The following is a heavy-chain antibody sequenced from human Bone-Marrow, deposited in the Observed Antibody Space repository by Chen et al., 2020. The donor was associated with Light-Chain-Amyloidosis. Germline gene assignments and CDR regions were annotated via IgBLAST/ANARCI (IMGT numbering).Heavy chain of an antibody. V-gene: IGHV3-74*01. J-gene: IGHJ3*02. CDR1: GFTFSSYW. D-gene: IGHD2-2*01. Sequence: EVQLVESGGGLVQPGGSLRLSCVASGFTFSSYWMHWVRQAPGKGLVWVSRINTDGSNTSYADSVKGRFTISRDNAKNTLFLQMSSLRADDTAVYYCARDSDCRSTSCYPLGTFDIWGQGTMVTVSS. CDR2: INTDGSNT. CDR3: ARDSDCRSTSCYPLGTFDI.